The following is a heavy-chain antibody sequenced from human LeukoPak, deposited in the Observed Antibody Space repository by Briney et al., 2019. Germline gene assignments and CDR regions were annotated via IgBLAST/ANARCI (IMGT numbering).Heavy chain of an antibody. Sequence: SETLSLTCAVSGGSISSYYWSWIRQPPGKGLEWIGYIYYSGSTNYNPSLKSRVTISVDTSKNQFSLKLSSVTAADTAVYYCARFGYSYGHDAFDIWGQGTMVTVSS. CDR1: GGSISSYY. CDR2: IYYSGST. D-gene: IGHD5-18*01. V-gene: IGHV4-59*08. J-gene: IGHJ3*02. CDR3: ARFGYSYGHDAFDI.